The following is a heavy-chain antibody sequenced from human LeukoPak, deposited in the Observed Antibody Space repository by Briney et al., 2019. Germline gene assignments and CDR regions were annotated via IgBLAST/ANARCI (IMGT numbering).Heavy chain of an antibody. Sequence: ASVKVSCKASGYTFTSYDINWVRQATGQGLEWMGWMNPNSGNTGYAQKFQGRVTMTRNTSISTAYTELSSLRSEDTAVYYCARGRSSGWYRSEYFQHWGQGTLVTVSS. D-gene: IGHD6-19*01. CDR2: MNPNSGNT. CDR1: GYTFTSYD. J-gene: IGHJ1*01. CDR3: ARGRSSGWYRSEYFQH. V-gene: IGHV1-8*01.